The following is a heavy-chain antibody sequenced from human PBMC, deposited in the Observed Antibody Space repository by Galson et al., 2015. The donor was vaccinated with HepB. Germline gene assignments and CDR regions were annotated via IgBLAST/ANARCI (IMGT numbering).Heavy chain of an antibody. CDR1: GFTFSSYG. CDR2: ITYNGRVE. J-gene: IGHJ5*02. CDR3: AKAGGRYQLLYWFDP. Sequence: LRLSCAASGFTFSSYGMHWVRQAPGKGLEWMAVITYNGRVENYSASVKGRFTISRDNSKNTLYLQMNSLRAEDTAMYYCAKAGGRYQLLYWFDPWGQGTLVTVSP. D-gene: IGHD2-2*01. V-gene: IGHV3-30*18.